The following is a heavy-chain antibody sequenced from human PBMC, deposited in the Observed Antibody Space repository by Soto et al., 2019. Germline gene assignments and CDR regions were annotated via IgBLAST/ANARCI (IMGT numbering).Heavy chain of an antibody. CDR3: AREGPAPYYYYGMDV. V-gene: IGHV1-18*01. CDR1: GYSFTTYG. CDR2: ISAYNGNT. Sequence: QVQLVQSGGEVKKPGASVKVSCKTSGYSFTTYGISWVRQAPGQGLEWMGWISAYNGNTNYAQKLQGRVTMTTDTSTSRAYMELRGLRSDDTAVYYCAREGPAPYYYYGMDVWGQGSTVTVSS. J-gene: IGHJ6*02.